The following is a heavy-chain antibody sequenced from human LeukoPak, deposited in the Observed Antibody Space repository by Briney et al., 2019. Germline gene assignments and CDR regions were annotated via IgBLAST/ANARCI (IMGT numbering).Heavy chain of an antibody. CDR2: VSGGGGTT. CDR3: ASPPRVGATSGLNDY. J-gene: IGHJ4*02. V-gene: IGHV3-23*01. D-gene: IGHD1-26*01. CDR1: GFIFSNYA. Sequence: GGSLRLSCAASGFIFSNYAMSWVRQAPGKGLEWVSTVSGGGGTTHYADSVKGRLTISRDNSKNTVSLQMNSLRAEDTAVYYCASPPRVGATSGLNDYWGQGTLVTVSS.